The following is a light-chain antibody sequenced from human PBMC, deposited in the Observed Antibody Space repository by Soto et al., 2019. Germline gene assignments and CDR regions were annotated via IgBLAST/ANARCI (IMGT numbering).Light chain of an antibody. Sequence: QSVLTQPPSASGTPGQRVTISCSGGSSNIGGNTVNWYQQLPGAAPKLIIFSNSQRPSRVPDRFSGSKSGTSASLAIGGLPSEDEAEYYCSTWDDSLNGPLFGGGTKVTVL. CDR1: SSNIGGNT. V-gene: IGLV1-44*01. CDR3: STWDDSLNGPL. J-gene: IGLJ2*01. CDR2: SNS.